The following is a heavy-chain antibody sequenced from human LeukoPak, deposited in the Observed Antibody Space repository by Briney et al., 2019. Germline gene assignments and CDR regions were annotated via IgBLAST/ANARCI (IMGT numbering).Heavy chain of an antibody. D-gene: IGHD3-3*01. CDR1: GGSISSDY. CDR2: IYTSGST. Sequence: PSETLSLTCTVSGGSISSDYWSWIRQPAGKGLEWIGRIYTSGSTNYNPSLKSRVTMSVDTSKNQFSLKLSSVTAADTAVYYCAGGGFLEWLPGGYYYGMDVWGQGTTVTVSS. V-gene: IGHV4-4*07. J-gene: IGHJ6*02. CDR3: AGGGFLEWLPGGYYYGMDV.